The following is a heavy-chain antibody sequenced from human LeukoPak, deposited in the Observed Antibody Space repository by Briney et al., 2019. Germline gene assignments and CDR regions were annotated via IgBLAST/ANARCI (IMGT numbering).Heavy chain of an antibody. CDR2: IYYSGST. CDR3: ARDREDYESYWYFDL. J-gene: IGHJ2*01. V-gene: IGHV4-31*03. CDR1: GGSISSGGYY. Sequence: PSQTLSLTCTVSGGSISSGGYYWSWIRQHPGKGLEWIGYIYYSGSTYYGPSLKSRVTISVDTSKNQFSLKLSSVTAADTAVYYCARDREDYESYWYFDLWGRGTLVTVSS. D-gene: IGHD3-22*01.